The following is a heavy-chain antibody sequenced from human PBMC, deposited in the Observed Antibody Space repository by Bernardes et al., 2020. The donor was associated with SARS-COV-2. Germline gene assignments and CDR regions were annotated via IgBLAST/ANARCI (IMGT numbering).Heavy chain of an antibody. V-gene: IGHV1-8*01. Sequence: ASVKVSCKASGYTLTSYDINWVRQATGQGLEWMGWMNPNSGNTGYAQKFQGRVTMTRNTSISTAYMELSSLRSEDTAVYYCAGGLPGTWFDPWGQGTLVAVSS. CDR3: AGGLPGTWFDP. J-gene: IGHJ5*02. CDR2: MNPNSGNT. CDR1: GYTLTSYD.